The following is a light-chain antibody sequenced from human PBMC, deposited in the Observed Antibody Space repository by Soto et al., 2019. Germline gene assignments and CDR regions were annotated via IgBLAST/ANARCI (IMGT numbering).Light chain of an antibody. V-gene: IGLV1-47*01. CDR3: AAWDDSLSGIYV. J-gene: IGLJ1*01. CDR2: RNN. CDR1: SSKIGSNY. Sequence: QSVLTQPPSASGTPGQRVTISCSGSSSKIGSNYVYWYQQLPGTAPKLLIYRNNQRPSGVPDRFSGSKSGTSASLAIIGLRSEDEADYYCAAWDDSLSGIYVFGTGP.